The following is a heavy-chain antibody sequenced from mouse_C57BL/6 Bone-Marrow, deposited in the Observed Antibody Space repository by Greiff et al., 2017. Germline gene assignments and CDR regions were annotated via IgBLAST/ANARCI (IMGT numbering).Heavy chain of an antibody. V-gene: IGHV5-4*01. CDR2: ISDGGSYT. Sequence: EVQGVESGGGLVKPGGSLKLSCAASGFTFSSYAMSWVSQTPEKRLEWVATISDGGSYTYYPDNVKGRFTISSDNAKNNLYLQMSHLKSEDTAMYYCARAYYSNPYAMDYWGQGTSVTVSS. CDR1: GFTFSSYA. CDR3: ARAYYSNPYAMDY. D-gene: IGHD2-5*01. J-gene: IGHJ4*01.